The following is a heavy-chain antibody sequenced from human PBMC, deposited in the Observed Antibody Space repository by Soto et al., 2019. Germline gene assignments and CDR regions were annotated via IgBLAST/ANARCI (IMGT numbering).Heavy chain of an antibody. J-gene: IGHJ4*02. V-gene: IGHV1-2*02. CDR3: SKSYYGNHPH. CDR2: IDPKNGGT. D-gene: IGHD3-10*01. Sequence: QVQLVQSGTEVKKPGASVKVSCKASGYTVTDYYIHWVRQAPGQGLEWMGWIDPKNGGTIYAQKFQDRVTMTRDTSIHHGYMGLKRVTTDDPGPQYRSKSYYGNHPHWGPGTLVTVSS. CDR1: GYTVTDYY.